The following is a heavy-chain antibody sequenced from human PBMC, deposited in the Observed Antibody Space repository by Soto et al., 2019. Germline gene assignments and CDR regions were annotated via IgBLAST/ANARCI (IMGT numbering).Heavy chain of an antibody. CDR1: GFTFSSYW. J-gene: IGHJ4*02. CDR3: AILARGWLFQETHDY. V-gene: IGHV3-7*01. D-gene: IGHD3-22*01. Sequence: PGGSLRLSCAASGFTFSSYWMSWVRQAPGKGLEWVANIKQDGSEKYYVDSVKGRFTISRDNAKNSLYLQMNSLRAEDTAVYYCAILARGWLFQETHDYWGQGTLVTVSS. CDR2: IKQDGSEK.